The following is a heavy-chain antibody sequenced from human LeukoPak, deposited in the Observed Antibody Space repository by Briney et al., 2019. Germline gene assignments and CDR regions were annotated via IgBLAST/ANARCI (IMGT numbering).Heavy chain of an antibody. V-gene: IGHV3-74*01. D-gene: IGHD1-26*01. CDR2: SNSDGSST. CDR1: GFTFNNSW. Sequence: GGSLRLSCAASGFTFNNSWMHWVRHAPGKGLVWLSRSNSDGSSTSYADSGKGRFTISRDNSKNTLYLQMNSLRAEDAAVYYCATIGDRRSGELYRIDYWGQGTLVTVSS. J-gene: IGHJ4*02. CDR3: ATIGDRRSGELYRIDY.